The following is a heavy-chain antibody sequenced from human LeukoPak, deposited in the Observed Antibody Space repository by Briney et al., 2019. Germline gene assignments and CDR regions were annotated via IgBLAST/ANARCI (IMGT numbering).Heavy chain of an antibody. CDR3: ARGHYYGSGSYYTVFDY. CDR2: IYTSGST. V-gene: IGHV4-61*02. CDR1: GGSIRSTTYY. D-gene: IGHD3-10*01. J-gene: IGHJ4*02. Sequence: SETLSLTCSVSGGSIRSTTYYWGWIRQPPGKGLEWIGRIYTSGSTNYNPSLKSRVTISVDTSKNQFSLKLSSVTAADTAVYYCARGHYYGSGSYYTVFDYWGQGTLVTVSS.